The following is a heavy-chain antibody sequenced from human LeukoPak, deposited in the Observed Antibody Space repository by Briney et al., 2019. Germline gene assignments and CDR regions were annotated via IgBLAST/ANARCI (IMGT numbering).Heavy chain of an antibody. J-gene: IGHJ6*04. D-gene: IGHD2-15*01. CDR3: ARDLDCSGGSCYPRSYYYYGMDV. Sequence: ASVKVSCKASGYAFTSYYMHWVRQAPGQGLEWMGIINPSGGSTSYAQKFQGRVTMTRDTSTSPVYMELSSLRSEDTAVYYCARDLDCSGGSCYPRSYYYYGMDVWGKGTTVTVSS. CDR2: INPSGGST. V-gene: IGHV1-46*01. CDR1: GYAFTSYY.